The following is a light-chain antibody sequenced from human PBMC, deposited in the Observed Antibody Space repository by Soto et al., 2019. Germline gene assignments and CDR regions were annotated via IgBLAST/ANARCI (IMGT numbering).Light chain of an antibody. CDR1: QSVSSY. V-gene: IGKV3-11*01. Sequence: EIVLTQSPATLSLSPGERATLSCRSSQSVSSYLAWYQQKPGQAPRLLIYDASNRATGIPARFSGSGSGTDFTLTISSLEPEDFAVYYCQQRSTGTPITFGQGTRLEIK. CDR2: DAS. J-gene: IGKJ5*01. CDR3: QQRSTGTPIT.